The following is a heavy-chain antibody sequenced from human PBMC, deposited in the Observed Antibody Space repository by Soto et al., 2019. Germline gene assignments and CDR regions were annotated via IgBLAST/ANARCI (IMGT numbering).Heavy chain of an antibody. Sequence: SETLSLTCTVSGGSISGYFWSWIRQPPGKGLEWIGNADYTGNTNYNPSLNSRVTISVDTSKNQFSLILSSVTAADTAVYYCARRYSVYAPGSFDIWGQGTMVTVSS. J-gene: IGHJ3*02. CDR3: ARRYSVYAPGSFDI. CDR2: ADYTGNT. D-gene: IGHD5-12*01. V-gene: IGHV4-59*01. CDR1: GGSISGYF.